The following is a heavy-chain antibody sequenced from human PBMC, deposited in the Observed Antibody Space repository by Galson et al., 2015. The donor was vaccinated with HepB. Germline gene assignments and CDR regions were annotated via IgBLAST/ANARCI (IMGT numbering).Heavy chain of an antibody. CDR1: GYTFTDFG. Sequence: QSGAEVKKPGASVKVSCKASGYTFTDFGISWVRQAPGQGLEWMGWISAYNGNTNTNYAQKFQGRVTMTTDTSTSTAYMELRSLGSDDTAVYYCARDLGDIMATIFFDYWGQGTLVTVSS. V-gene: IGHV1-18*04. D-gene: IGHD5-12*01. J-gene: IGHJ4*02. CDR2: ISAYNGNTNT. CDR3: ARDLGDIMATIFFDY.